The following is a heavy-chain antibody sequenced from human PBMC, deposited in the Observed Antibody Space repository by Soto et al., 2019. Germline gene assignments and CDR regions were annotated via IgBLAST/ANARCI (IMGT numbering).Heavy chain of an antibody. V-gene: IGHV3-48*03. CDR3: ARDSSSGWSSYYYGMDV. D-gene: IGHD6-19*01. Sequence: PGGSLRLSCAASGFTFSSYEMNWVRQAPGKGLEWVSYISSSGSTIYYADSVKGRFTISRDNAKNSLYLQMNSLRAEDTAVYYCARDSSSGWSSYYYGMDVWGQGTTVTVS. J-gene: IGHJ6*02. CDR1: GFTFSSYE. CDR2: ISSSGSTI.